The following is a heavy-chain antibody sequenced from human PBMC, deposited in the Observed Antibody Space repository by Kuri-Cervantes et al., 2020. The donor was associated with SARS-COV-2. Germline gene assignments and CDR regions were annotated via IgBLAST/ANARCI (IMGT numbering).Heavy chain of an antibody. Sequence: GGSLRLSCAASGFTFSSYAMSRVRQAPGKGLEWVAVISYDGSNKYYADSVKGRFTISRDNSKNTLYLHMNSLRAEDTAVYYCARGPGCSSTNCPNFDYLGQGTLVTVSS. CDR2: ISYDGSNK. J-gene: IGHJ4*02. CDR3: ARGPGCSSTNCPNFDY. D-gene: IGHD2-2*01. CDR1: GFTFSSYA. V-gene: IGHV3-30*03.